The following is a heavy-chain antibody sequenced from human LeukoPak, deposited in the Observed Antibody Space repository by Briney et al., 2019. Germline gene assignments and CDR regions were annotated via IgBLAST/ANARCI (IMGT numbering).Heavy chain of an antibody. CDR2: IRHDGSNK. V-gene: IGHV3-30*02. D-gene: IGHD3-22*01. CDR1: GFTFSSYG. J-gene: IGHJ4*02. CDR3: AKDWDSSTWRADY. Sequence: GRSLRLSCAASGFTFSSYGMHWVRQAPGKGLEWVAFIRHDGSNKYYADSVKGRFTISRDNSKNTLYLQMSSLRAEDTAVYYCAKDWDSSTWRADYWGQGTLVTVSS.